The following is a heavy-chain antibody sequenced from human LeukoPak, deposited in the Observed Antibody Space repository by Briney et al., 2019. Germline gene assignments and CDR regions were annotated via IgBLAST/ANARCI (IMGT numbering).Heavy chain of an antibody. D-gene: IGHD3-16*02. CDR1: GFTFSSYD. V-gene: IGHV3-13*01. J-gene: IGHJ4*02. Sequence: GGSLRLSCAASGFTFSSYDMHWVRHATGKGLEWVSAIGTAGDTYYPGSVKGRFTISRENAKNSLYLQMNSLRAGDTAVYYCARGLSQGPSDVIVRDPFDYWGQGTLVTVSS. CDR2: IGTAGDT. CDR3: ARGLSQGPSDVIVRDPFDY.